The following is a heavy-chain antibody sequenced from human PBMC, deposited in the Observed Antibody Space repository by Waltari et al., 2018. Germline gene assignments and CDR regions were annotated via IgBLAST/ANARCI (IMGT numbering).Heavy chain of an antibody. D-gene: IGHD4-17*01. CDR3: ARDGAPSNYGDDTTFDY. Sequence: QVQLVQSGAEVKKPGASVKVSCKASGYTFTSYAMHWVRQAPGQRLEWMGWFHAGKGNTKYSQKFKGRGTITRDTSASTAYMELRSLRSEDTAVYYCARDGAPSNYGDDTTFDYWGQGTLVTVSS. J-gene: IGHJ4*02. V-gene: IGHV1-3*01. CDR2: FHAGKGNT. CDR1: GYTFTSYA.